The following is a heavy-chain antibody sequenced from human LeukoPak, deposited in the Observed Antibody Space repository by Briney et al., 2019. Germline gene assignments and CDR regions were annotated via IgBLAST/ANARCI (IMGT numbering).Heavy chain of an antibody. V-gene: IGHV3-21*01. J-gene: IGHJ5*02. Sequence: GGSLRLSCAASGFTFSSYSMNWVRQAPGKRLEWVSSISSSSSYIYYADSVKGRFTISRDNAKNSLYLQMNSLRAEDTAVYYCARDSNWNYVGVYNWFDPWGQGTLVTVSS. CDR1: GFTFSSYS. D-gene: IGHD1-7*01. CDR3: ARDSNWNYVGVYNWFDP. CDR2: ISSSSSYI.